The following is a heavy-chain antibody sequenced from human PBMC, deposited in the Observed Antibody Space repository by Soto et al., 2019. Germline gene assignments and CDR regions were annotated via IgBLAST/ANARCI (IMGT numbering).Heavy chain of an antibody. J-gene: IGHJ6*02. D-gene: IGHD5-18*01. Sequence: GESLKISCKGSGYSFTIYWISWVRQMPGKGMEWMGRIDPSDSYTNYSPSFQGHVTISADKSISTAYLQWSSLKASDTAMYYCARTSMQSRGYSYGHGGMDVWGQGTTVTVSS. CDR2: IDPSDSYT. CDR1: GYSFTIYW. V-gene: IGHV5-10-1*01. CDR3: ARTSMQSRGYSYGHGGMDV.